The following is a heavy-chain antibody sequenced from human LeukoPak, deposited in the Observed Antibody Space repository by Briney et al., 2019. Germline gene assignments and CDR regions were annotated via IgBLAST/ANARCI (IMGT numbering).Heavy chain of an antibody. CDR2: IYYSGST. CDR3: ARQKCTSTSCLTKNAFDI. V-gene: IGHV4-59*08. CDR1: GGSISSYY. Sequence: SETLSLTCTVSGGSISSYYWSWIRQPPGKGLEWIGYIYYSGSTNYNPSLKSRVTISVDTSKNQFSLDLSSVTAADTAVYYCARQKCTSTSCLTKNAFDIWGQGTMVTVSS. D-gene: IGHD2-2*01. J-gene: IGHJ3*02.